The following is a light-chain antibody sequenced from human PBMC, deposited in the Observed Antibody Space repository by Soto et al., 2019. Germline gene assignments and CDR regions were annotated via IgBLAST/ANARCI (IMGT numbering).Light chain of an antibody. CDR2: DAV. CDR1: QSIGNY. V-gene: IGKV1-5*01. J-gene: IGKJ1*01. CDR3: QHYNNYPWT. Sequence: DIQVTQSPPTPSASVGDGVTITCRASQSIGNYLAWYQQKPGKAPKLLIYDAVSLERGVPSRFSGSGSGTEFTLTISSLQPDDFATYFCQHYNNYPWTFGQGTKVDIK.